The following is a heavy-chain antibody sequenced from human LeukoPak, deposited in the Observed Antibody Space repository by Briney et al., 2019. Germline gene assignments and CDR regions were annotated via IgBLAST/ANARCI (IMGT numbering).Heavy chain of an antibody. J-gene: IGHJ3*01. Sequence: GGSLRLSCAASGFTFSSYGMHWVRQAPGKGLVWVSRINRDGSSTDYLDSVKGRFTISRDNARNTLYLQMNSLRAEDTAVYYCARVPYVFDLWGQGTVVTVSS. CDR2: INRDGSST. V-gene: IGHV3-74*01. CDR1: GFTFSSYG. CDR3: ARVPYVFDL.